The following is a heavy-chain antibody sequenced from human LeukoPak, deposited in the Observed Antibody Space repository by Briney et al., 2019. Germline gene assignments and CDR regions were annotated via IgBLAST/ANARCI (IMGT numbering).Heavy chain of an antibody. Sequence: GGSLRLSCAASGFTFSSYPMTWVRQAPGKGLEWVSAISGSGGSTYYADSVKGRFSISRDSSKNTLYLQMNSLRAEDTAVYYCAKAPPDSYYYYYGMDVWGQGTTVTVSS. CDR1: GFTFSSYP. CDR2: ISGSGGST. V-gene: IGHV3-23*01. D-gene: IGHD5-18*01. J-gene: IGHJ6*02. CDR3: AKAPPDSYYYYYGMDV.